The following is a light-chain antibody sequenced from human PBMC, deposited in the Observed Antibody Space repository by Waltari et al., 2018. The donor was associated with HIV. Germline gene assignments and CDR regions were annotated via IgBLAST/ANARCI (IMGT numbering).Light chain of an antibody. J-gene: IGLJ3*02. Sequence: QSALTQPRSMSGSPGQSVTISCTGTSSDVGGYNYVSWYQQHPGQAPKPMIFEGNKPPSGVPGRLSGSKAGNTALLANSGLQAEDEADYYCCSYADNYTWVFGGGTKLTVL. CDR2: EGN. CDR3: CSYADNYTWV. CDR1: SSDVGGYNY. V-gene: IGLV2-11*01.